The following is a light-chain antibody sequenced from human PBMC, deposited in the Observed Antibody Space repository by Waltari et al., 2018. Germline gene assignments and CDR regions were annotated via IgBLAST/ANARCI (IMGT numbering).Light chain of an antibody. CDR2: EVS. CDR1: SSDIGGYNR. J-gene: IGLJ7*01. V-gene: IGLV2-14*01. Sequence: QAALTQSPSVSGSPGQSVTISCTGTSSDIGGYNRVSWYQQHPGKAPKLMIYEVSKRPSGFSDRFSGSKSGNTASLTISGLQAEDEADYYCNSYATSTTFGLVGGGTRLTVL. CDR3: NSYATSTTFGL.